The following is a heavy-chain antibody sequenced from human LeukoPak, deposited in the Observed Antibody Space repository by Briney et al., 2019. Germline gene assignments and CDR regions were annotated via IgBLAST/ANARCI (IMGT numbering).Heavy chain of an antibody. CDR1: GYTFTSYY. D-gene: IGHD3-22*01. Sequence: GASVKVSCEASGYTFTSYYMHWVRQAPGQGLEWMGIINPSGGSTSYAQKFQGRVTMTRDTSTSTVYMELSSLRSEDTAVYYCATTSPAYYYDRRGAFDIWGQGTMVTVSS. CDR2: INPSGGST. CDR3: ATTSPAYYYDRRGAFDI. J-gene: IGHJ3*02. V-gene: IGHV1-46*01.